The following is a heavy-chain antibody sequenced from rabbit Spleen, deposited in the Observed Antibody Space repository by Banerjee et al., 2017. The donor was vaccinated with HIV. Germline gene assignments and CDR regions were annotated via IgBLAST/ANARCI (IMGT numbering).Heavy chain of an antibody. CDR3: ARDLVAAIGWNFSL. CDR1: GFTISNYW. Sequence: QLEESGGRLVQPGGSLTLSCKAYGFTISNYWMNWVRQAPGKGLEWIGIIYPITETTYYANWVNGRFTISSDNAQNTVDLHMNSLTAADTATYFCARDLVAAIGWNFSLWGQGTLVTVS. CDR2: IYPITETT. V-gene: IGHV1S7*01. D-gene: IGHD5-1*01. J-gene: IGHJ4*01.